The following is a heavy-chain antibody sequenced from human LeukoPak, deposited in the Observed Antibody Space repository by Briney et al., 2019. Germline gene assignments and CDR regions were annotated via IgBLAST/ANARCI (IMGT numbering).Heavy chain of an antibody. CDR3: AKGYYFDILSGYSSLDS. J-gene: IGHJ4*02. Sequence: GGSLRLSCAASGFTFSSYAMSWVRQALGKGLEWVSAISGSGGSTYYADSVKGRFTISRDNSKNTLYLQMNSLRAEDTAVYYCAKGYYFDILSGYSSLDSWGQGTLVTVSS. CDR1: GFTFSSYA. D-gene: IGHD3-9*01. V-gene: IGHV3-23*01. CDR2: ISGSGGST.